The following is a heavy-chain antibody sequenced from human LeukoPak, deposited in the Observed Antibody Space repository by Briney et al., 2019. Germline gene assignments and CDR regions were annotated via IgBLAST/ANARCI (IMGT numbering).Heavy chain of an antibody. J-gene: IGHJ4*02. Sequence: PGGSLRLSCAASGFTFSSYAMSWVRQAPGKGLEWVSTISGSGGSTYYADSVKGLFTISRDNSKNTLYLQMNSLRGDDTAVYYCAKVGNYYGSGGYSDYWGQGTLVTVSS. D-gene: IGHD3-10*01. CDR3: AKVGNYYGSGGYSDY. V-gene: IGHV3-23*01. CDR1: GFTFSSYA. CDR2: ISGSGGST.